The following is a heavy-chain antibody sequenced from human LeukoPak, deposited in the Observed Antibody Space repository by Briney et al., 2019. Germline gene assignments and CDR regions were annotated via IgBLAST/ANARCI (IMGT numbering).Heavy chain of an antibody. V-gene: IGHV1-8*01. CDR2: MNPDSGNT. D-gene: IGHD4-23*01. CDR1: GYTFTSYD. J-gene: IGHJ4*02. CDR3: ARNDDPYGGNNY. Sequence: ASVKVSCKASGYTFTSYDINWVRQATGQGLEWMGWMNPDSGNTGYAQKFQGRVTMTRNTSISTAYMELSSLRSEDTAVYYCARNDDPYGGNNYWGQGTLVTVSS.